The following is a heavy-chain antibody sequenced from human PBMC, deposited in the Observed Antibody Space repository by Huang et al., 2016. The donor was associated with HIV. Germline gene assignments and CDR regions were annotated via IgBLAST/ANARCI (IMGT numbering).Heavy chain of an antibody. J-gene: IGHJ3*02. CDR3: ARVRAVVGTSTTDAFDI. V-gene: IGHV3-48*01. Sequence: EVQLVESGGGLVQPGGSLRLSCAASGFTFSSYSLNWVRQAPGKGLEWVSYISISSSTIYYADSVKGRFTISRDNAKNSLYLQMNSLRAEETAVYYCARVRAVVGTSTTDAFDIWGQGTMVTVSS. CDR2: ISISSSTI. CDR1: GFTFSSYS. D-gene: IGHD2-2*01.